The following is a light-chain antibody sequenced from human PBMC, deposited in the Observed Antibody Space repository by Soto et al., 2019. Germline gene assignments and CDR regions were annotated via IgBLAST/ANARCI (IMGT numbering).Light chain of an antibody. Sequence: DIQMTQSPSTLSGSVGDRVTITCRASQNINSWLAWYQQKPGKAPKVLMYKASTLESGVPSRFGGSGSETEFTLTISGLQPEDFATYYCQQYKSFMYTFGQGTKVDIK. CDR3: QQYKSFMYT. CDR1: QNINSW. V-gene: IGKV1-5*03. CDR2: KAS. J-gene: IGKJ2*01.